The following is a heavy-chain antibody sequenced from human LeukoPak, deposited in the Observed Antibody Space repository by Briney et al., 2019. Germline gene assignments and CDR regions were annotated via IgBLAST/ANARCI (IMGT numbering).Heavy chain of an antibody. D-gene: IGHD3-10*01. CDR1: AYTFTDYY. Sequence: ASVTVSCKASAYTFTDYYLHWVRQAPGQGLEWMGWINPISGGTNYAQKFQGRVTMTRDTSISTAYMELSRLRSDDTAVYYCVRYSGDNNAFDYWGQGALVTVSS. CDR3: VRYSGDNNAFDY. CDR2: INPISGGT. V-gene: IGHV1-2*02. J-gene: IGHJ4*02.